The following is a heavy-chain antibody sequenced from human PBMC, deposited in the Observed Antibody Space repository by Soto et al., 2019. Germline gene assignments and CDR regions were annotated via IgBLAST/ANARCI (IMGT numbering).Heavy chain of an antibody. Sequence: SETLSPTCAVSGGSISSTNWWSWVRQPPGKGLEWIGEIYHTGGTNYNPSLKSRVTISVDKSKNQFSLKLNSVTAADTAVYYCARDPYSGSYGDYWGQGSLVTVSS. D-gene: IGHD1-26*01. CDR3: ARDPYSGSYGDY. J-gene: IGHJ4*02. CDR2: IYHTGGT. CDR1: GGSISSTNW. V-gene: IGHV4-4*02.